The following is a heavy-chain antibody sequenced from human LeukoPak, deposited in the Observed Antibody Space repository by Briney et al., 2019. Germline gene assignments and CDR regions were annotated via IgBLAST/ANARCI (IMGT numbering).Heavy chain of an antibody. CDR3: ARDGVSESFYGGVY. Sequence: SGGSLRLSCAASGFTFSSYWMSWVRQAPGKGLEWVANLKQDGSEKYYVDSVKGRFTISRDNAKNSLYLQMNSLRAEDTAVYYCARDGVSESFYGGVYWGQGTLVSVSS. CDR2: LKQDGSEK. CDR1: GFTFSSYW. V-gene: IGHV3-7*01. D-gene: IGHD3-16*01. J-gene: IGHJ4*02.